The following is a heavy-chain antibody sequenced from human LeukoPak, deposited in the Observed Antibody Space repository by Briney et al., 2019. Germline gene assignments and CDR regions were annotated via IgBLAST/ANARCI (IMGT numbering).Heavy chain of an antibody. D-gene: IGHD6-19*01. V-gene: IGHV3-11*01. CDR3: ARGRIAVAGTGRVYAFDI. J-gene: IGHJ3*02. CDR1: GFTFSDYY. Sequence: GGSLRLSCAASGFTFSDYYMSWIRQAPGKGLEWASYISSSGSTIYYADSVKGRFTISRDNAKNSLYLQMNSLRAEDTAAYYCARGRIAVAGTGRVYAFDIWGQGTMVTVSS. CDR2: ISSSGSTI.